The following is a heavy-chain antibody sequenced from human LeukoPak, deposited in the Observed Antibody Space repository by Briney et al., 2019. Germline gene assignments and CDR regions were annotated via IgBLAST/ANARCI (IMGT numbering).Heavy chain of an antibody. CDR3: ARGLKPSTRYSSGWYGDY. D-gene: IGHD6-19*01. CDR1: GFTFSSYG. V-gene: IGHV3-30*03. J-gene: IGHJ4*02. Sequence: PGGSLRLSCAASGFTFSSYGMHWVRQAPGKGLEWVAVISYDGSNKYYADSVKGRFTISRDNSKNTLYLQMNSLRAEDTAVYYCARGLKPSTRYSSGWYGDYWGQGTLVTVSS. CDR2: ISYDGSNK.